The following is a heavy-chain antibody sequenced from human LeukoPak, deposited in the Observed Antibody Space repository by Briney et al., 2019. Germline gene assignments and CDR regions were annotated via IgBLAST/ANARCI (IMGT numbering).Heavy chain of an antibody. V-gene: IGHV3-30*04. CDR2: ISYDGSNK. CDR3: ARVRGSTALIRGLGY. D-gene: IGHD4-17*01. J-gene: IGHJ4*02. CDR1: GFTFSSYA. Sequence: PGRSLRLSCAASGFTFSSYAMHWVRQAPGKGLEWVAVISYDGSNKYYADSVKGRFTISRDNSKNTLYLQMSSLRAEDTAVYYCARVRGSTALIRGLGYWGQGTLVTVSS.